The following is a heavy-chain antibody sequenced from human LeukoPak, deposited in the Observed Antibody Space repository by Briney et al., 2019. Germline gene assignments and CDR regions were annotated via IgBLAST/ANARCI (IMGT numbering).Heavy chain of an antibody. V-gene: IGHV7-4-1*02. CDR1: GYTFTSYA. CDR3: ARHLNSAYYYDSSGYYERDY. Sequence: ASVKVSCKASGYTFTSYAMNWVRQAPGKGLEWMGWINTNTGNPTYAQGFTGRFVFSLDTSVSTAYLQISSLKAEDTAVYYCARHLNSAYYYDSSGYYERDYWGQGAPVTVSS. D-gene: IGHD3-22*01. J-gene: IGHJ4*02. CDR2: INTNTGNP.